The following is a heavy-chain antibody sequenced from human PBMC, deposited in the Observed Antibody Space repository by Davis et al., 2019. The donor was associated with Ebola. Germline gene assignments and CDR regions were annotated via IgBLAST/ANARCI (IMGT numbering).Heavy chain of an antibody. CDR3: TTFPITMIVVVLDY. J-gene: IGHJ4*02. CDR2: IKSKTDGGTT. V-gene: IGHV3-15*07. Sequence: GGSLRLSCAASGFTFSNAWMNWVRQAPGKGLEWVGRIKSKTDGGTTDYAAPVKGRFTISRDDSKNTLYLQMYSLKTEDTAVYYCTTFPITMIVVVLDYWGQGTLVTVSS. D-gene: IGHD3-22*01. CDR1: GFTFSNAW.